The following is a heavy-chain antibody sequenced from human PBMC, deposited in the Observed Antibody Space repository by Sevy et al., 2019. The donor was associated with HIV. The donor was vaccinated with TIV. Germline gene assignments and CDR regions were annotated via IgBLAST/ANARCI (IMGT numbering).Heavy chain of an antibody. V-gene: IGHV3-11*01. CDR1: GFTFSDYY. D-gene: IGHD2-21*02. CDR2: ISSSGSTI. CDR3: TRGAYCGGDCYSSSFYYGMDV. J-gene: IGHJ6*02. Sequence: GGSLRLSCAASGFTFSDYYMSWIRQAPGKGLEWVSYISSSGSTIYYADSVKGRFTISRDNAKNSLYLQMNSLRAEDTAVYYCTRGAYCGGDCYSSSFYYGMDVWGQWTTVTVSS.